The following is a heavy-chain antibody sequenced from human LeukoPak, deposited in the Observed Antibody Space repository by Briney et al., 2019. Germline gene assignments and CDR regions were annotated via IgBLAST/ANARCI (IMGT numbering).Heavy chain of an antibody. J-gene: IGHJ4*02. CDR3: AKDPSVYYGDYIIR. Sequence: GGSLRLSCAASGFTFSSYAMSWVRQAPGKGLEWVSGFSVSDKTTYYADYVKGRFTISRDNSKNTLYQQINSLRAEDTAVYYCAKDPSVYYGDYIIRWGQGTLVIVSS. CDR1: GFTFSSYA. V-gene: IGHV3-23*01. D-gene: IGHD4-17*01. CDR2: FSVSDKTT.